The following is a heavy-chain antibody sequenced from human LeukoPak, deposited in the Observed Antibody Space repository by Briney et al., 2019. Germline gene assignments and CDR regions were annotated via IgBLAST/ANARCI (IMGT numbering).Heavy chain of an antibody. CDR2: INHSGST. CDR3: ARGLGGSAP. D-gene: IGHD2-15*01. J-gene: IGHJ4*02. CDR1: GVSFSGYY. Sequence: PSETLSLTCAVYGVSFSGYYWSWIRQPPGKGLEWIGEINHSGSTNYNPSLKSRVTISVDTSKNQFSLKLSSVTAADTAVYYCARGLGGSAPWGQGTLVTVSS. V-gene: IGHV4-34*01.